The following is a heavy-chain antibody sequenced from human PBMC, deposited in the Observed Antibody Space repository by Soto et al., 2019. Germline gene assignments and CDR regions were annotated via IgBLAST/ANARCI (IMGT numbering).Heavy chain of an antibody. CDR1: GGSVSSGAYY. V-gene: IGHV4-31*03. CDR2: IYYSGST. CDR3: ARARLRAVYAFDI. Sequence: QVQLQESDAGLVKASQTLSLTCTVSGGSVSSGAYYWTWIRQRPGKGLEWIGYIYYSGSTYYSPSLKSRLSISLYTSKNQFSLSLSSVTAADTAMYYCARARLRAVYAFDIWGQGTMVTVSS. D-gene: IGHD5-12*01. J-gene: IGHJ3*02.